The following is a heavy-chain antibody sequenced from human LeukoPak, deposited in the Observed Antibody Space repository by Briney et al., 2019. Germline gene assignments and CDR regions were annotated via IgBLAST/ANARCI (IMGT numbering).Heavy chain of an antibody. J-gene: IGHJ4*02. CDR2: ISYDGSNK. Sequence: GRSLRLSCAASGFTFSSYGIHWVRQAPGKGLEWVAVISYDGSNKYYADSVKGRFTISRDNSKNTLYLQMNSLRAEDTAVYYCAKDGITIFGVVNSGYFDYWGQGTLVTVSS. CDR1: GFTFSSYG. D-gene: IGHD3-3*01. V-gene: IGHV3-30*18. CDR3: AKDGITIFGVVNSGYFDY.